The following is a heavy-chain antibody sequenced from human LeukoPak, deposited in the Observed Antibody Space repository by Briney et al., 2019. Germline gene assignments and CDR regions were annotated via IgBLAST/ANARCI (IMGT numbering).Heavy chain of an antibody. D-gene: IGHD3-22*01. CDR1: GFTFDSYA. CDR2: FATGRSP. CDR3: AKTNGYYDSSGGGEVDY. J-gene: IGHJ4*02. Sequence: GGSLRLSCAASGFTFDSYALAWVRQAPGKGLEWVSSFATGRSPSYADSVKGRLTMSGDNAKSTVYLQMGNLRAEDTAIYYCAKTNGYYDSSGGGEVDYWGRGTLVTVSS. V-gene: IGHV3-23*05.